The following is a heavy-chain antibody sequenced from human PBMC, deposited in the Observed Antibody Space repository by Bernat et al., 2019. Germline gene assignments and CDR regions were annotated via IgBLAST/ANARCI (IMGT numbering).Heavy chain of an antibody. Sequence: QVQLVESGGGVVQPGRSLRLSCAASGFTFSSYAMHWVRQAPGKGLEWVAVISYDGSNKYYADSVKGRFTISRDNSKNTLYLQMNSLRAEDTAVHYCAKDRYWGQGTLVTVSS. V-gene: IGHV3-30-3*02. CDR2: ISYDGSNK. J-gene: IGHJ4*02. CDR1: GFTFSSYA. CDR3: AKDRY.